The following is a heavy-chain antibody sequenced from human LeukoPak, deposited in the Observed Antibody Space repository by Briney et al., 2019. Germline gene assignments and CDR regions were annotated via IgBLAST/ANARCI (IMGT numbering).Heavy chain of an antibody. Sequence: GGSLRLSCAASGFTFSNYAISWVRQAPGKGLEWVSAISSSGGNTYYADSVKGRFTISRDNSKNTLYLQMNSLRAEDTAVYYCAKENSGDCFDYWGQGTLVTVSS. CDR2: ISSSGGNT. J-gene: IGHJ4*02. V-gene: IGHV3-23*01. CDR3: AKENSGDCFDY. CDR1: GFTFSNYA. D-gene: IGHD2/OR15-2a*01.